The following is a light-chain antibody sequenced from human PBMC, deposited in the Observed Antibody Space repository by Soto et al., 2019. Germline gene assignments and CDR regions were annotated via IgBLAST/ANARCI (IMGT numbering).Light chain of an antibody. CDR2: AAS. CDR3: QQLNRYPIT. Sequence: IQLTQSPSSLSASVGDRVTITCRASQGISSYLAWYQQKPGKAPKLLIYAASTLQSGVPSRFSGSRSGTDFTPTLSSLQPEDFATYYCQQLNRYPITFGQGTRLEIK. J-gene: IGKJ5*01. V-gene: IGKV1-9*01. CDR1: QGISSY.